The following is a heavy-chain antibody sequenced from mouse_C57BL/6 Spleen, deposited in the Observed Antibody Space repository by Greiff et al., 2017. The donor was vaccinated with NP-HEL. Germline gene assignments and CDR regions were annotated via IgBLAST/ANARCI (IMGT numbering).Heavy chain of an antibody. J-gene: IGHJ4*01. CDR3: ARGPPHYGSSSYYAMDD. Sequence: QVQLKQSGPGLVQPSQSLSITCTVSGFSLTSYGVHWVRQSPGKGLEWLGVIWSGGSTDYNAAFISRLSISKDNSKSQVFFKMNSLQADDTAIYYCARGPPHYGSSSYYAMDDWGQGTSVTVSS. V-gene: IGHV2-2*01. CDR2: IWSGGST. CDR1: GFSLTSYG. D-gene: IGHD1-1*01.